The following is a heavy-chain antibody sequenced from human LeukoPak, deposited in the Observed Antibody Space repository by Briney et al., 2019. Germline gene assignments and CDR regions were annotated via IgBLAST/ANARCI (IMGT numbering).Heavy chain of an antibody. Sequence: PSETLSLTCTVSGGSISSYYWSWIRQPPVKGLEWIGYIYYSGSTNYNPSLKSRVTISVDTSKNQFSLKLSSVTAADTAVYYCAREGGLQLGAFDIWGQGTMVTVSS. CDR3: AREGGLQLGAFDI. D-gene: IGHD5-24*01. CDR1: GGSISSYY. V-gene: IGHV4-59*01. CDR2: IYYSGST. J-gene: IGHJ3*02.